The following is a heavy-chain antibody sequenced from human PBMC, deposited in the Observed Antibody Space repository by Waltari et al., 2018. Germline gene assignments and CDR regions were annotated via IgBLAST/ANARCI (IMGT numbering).Heavy chain of an antibody. CDR1: GGSISSYY. Sequence: QVQLQESGPGLVKPSETLSLTCTVSGGSISSYYWSWIRQPPGKGLEWIGYIYTSGSTNYNPSLKCRVTISVDTSKNQFSLKLSSVTAADTAVYYCARWNMVRAAGGMDYWGQGTLVTVSS. CDR3: ARWNMVRAAGGMDY. J-gene: IGHJ4*02. D-gene: IGHD3-10*01. V-gene: IGHV4-4*09. CDR2: IYTSGST.